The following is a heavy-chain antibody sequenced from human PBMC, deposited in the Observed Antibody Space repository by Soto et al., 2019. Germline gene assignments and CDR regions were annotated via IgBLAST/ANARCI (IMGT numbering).Heavy chain of an antibody. CDR2: IYYSGST. Sequence: QLQLQESGPGLVKPSETLSLTCTVSGGSISSKSYFWGWIRQPPGKGLEWIGSIYYSGSTYYNPSLKSRVTVTVVTSKNQFSPTLSSVTAADTAVYYCARHTCDFWFDPWGQGTLVTVSS. CDR3: ARHTCDFWFDP. CDR1: GGSISSKSYF. D-gene: IGHD2-21*02. V-gene: IGHV4-39*01. J-gene: IGHJ5*02.